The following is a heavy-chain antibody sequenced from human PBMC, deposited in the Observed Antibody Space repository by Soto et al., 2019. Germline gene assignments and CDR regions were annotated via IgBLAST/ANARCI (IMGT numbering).Heavy chain of an antibody. V-gene: IGHV4-34*01. CDR3: ARGQEGVVATH. D-gene: IGHD5-12*01. Sequence: QVQLQQWGAGLLKPSETLSLNCAVNGGSLSHYYWSWIRQPPGKGLEWIGEIKGDGSTNYSPSLKSRATISSDPSNNQFSLRLYAVTAADTGVYYCARGQEGVVATHWDQGTLVTVSS. CDR2: IKGDGST. CDR1: GGSLSHYY. J-gene: IGHJ4*02.